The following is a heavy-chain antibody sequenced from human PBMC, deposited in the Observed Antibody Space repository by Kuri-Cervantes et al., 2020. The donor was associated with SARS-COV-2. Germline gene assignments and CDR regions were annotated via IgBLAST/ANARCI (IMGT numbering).Heavy chain of an antibody. D-gene: IGHD1-14*01. J-gene: IGHJ5*02. Sequence: GGSLRLSCAASGFSFSNAWMNWVRQAPGKGLEWVSGITGDGTSTYYADSVKGRFTISRDNSKNTLSLQMNSLRAEDTAVYYCAKGGSRNWFDPWGQGTLVTVSS. CDR1: GFSFSNAW. V-gene: IGHV3-23*01. CDR3: AKGGSRNWFDP. CDR2: ITGDGTST.